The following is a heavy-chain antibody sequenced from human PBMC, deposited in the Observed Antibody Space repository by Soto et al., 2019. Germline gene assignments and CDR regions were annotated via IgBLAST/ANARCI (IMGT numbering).Heavy chain of an antibody. V-gene: IGHV5-51*01. CDR1: GYSFTSYW. CDR3: ATQGEVYMTTVTLDAFDI. J-gene: IGHJ3*02. CDR2: IYPGDSDT. D-gene: IGHD4-17*01. Sequence: GESLKISCKGSGYSFTSYWIGWVRQMPGKGLEWMGIIYPGDSDTRYSPSFQGQVTISADKSISTAYLQWSSLKASDTAMYYCATQGEVYMTTVTLDAFDIWGQGTMVTVSS.